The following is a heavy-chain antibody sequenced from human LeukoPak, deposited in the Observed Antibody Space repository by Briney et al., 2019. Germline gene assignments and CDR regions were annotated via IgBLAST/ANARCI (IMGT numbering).Heavy chain of an antibody. CDR3: ARDWSSGWSLGYFDY. Sequence: SETLSLTCSVSGYSISSGYYWGWIRQPPGKGLEWIGSMYHSGSTYYNPSLKSRVTISVDMSKNQFSLKLSSVTAADTAVYYCARDWSSGWSLGYFDYWGQGTLVTVSS. D-gene: IGHD6-19*01. CDR1: GYSISSGYY. V-gene: IGHV4-38-2*02. CDR2: MYHSGST. J-gene: IGHJ4*02.